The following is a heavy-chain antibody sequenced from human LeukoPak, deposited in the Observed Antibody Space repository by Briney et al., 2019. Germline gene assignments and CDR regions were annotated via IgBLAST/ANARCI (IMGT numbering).Heavy chain of an antibody. CDR3: ARGRYCSADICSGGDAFDI. D-gene: IGHD2-15*01. V-gene: IGHV4-4*07. CDR2: IYTRGST. CDR1: DGSINNYY. J-gene: IGHJ3*02. Sequence: SETLSLTCTVSDGSINNYYWSWIRQPAGKGLEWIGRIYTRGSTNYNPSLKSRVTMSVDTSKNQFSLKLSSVTAADTAVYYCARGRYCSADICSGGDAFDIWGQGTMVSVSS.